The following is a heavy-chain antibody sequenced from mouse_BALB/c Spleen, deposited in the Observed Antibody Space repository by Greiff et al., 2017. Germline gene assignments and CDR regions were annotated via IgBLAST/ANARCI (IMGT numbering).Heavy chain of an antibody. V-gene: IGHV5-9-3*01. D-gene: IGHD1-1*01. J-gene: IGHJ2*01. Sequence: DVKLVESGGGLVKPGGSLKLSCAASGFTFSSYAMSWVRQTPEKRLEWVATISSGGSYTYYPDSVKGRFTISRDNAKNTLYLQMSSLRSEDTAMYYCARHRDGSSYYFDYWGQGTTLTVSS. CDR2: ISSGGSYT. CDR3: ARHRDGSSYYFDY. CDR1: GFTFSSYA.